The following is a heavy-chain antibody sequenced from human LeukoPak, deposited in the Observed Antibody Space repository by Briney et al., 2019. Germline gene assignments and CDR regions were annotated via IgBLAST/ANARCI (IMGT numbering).Heavy chain of an antibody. CDR2: INSDGSST. J-gene: IGHJ5*02. CDR3: ARGHSGDYGDYDWFDP. Sequence: GGSLRLSCAASGFTFSSYWMHWVRQAPGKGLVWVSRINSDGSSTSYADSVKGRFTISRDNAKNTLYLQMNSLRAEDTAVYYCARGHSGDYGDYDWFDPWGQGTLVTVSS. D-gene: IGHD4-17*01. CDR1: GFTFSSYW. V-gene: IGHV3-74*01.